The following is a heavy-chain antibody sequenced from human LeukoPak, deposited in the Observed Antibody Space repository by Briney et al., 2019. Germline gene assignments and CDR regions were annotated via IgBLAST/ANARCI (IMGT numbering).Heavy chain of an antibody. CDR1: GGSFSGYY. CDR2: INHSGST. D-gene: IGHD2-2*01. V-gene: IGHV4-34*01. Sequence: SETLSLTCAVYGGSFSGYYWSWIRQPPGKGLEWIGEINHSGSTNYNPSLKSRVTISVDTSKNQFSLKLSSVTAADTAVYYCARHPPPRYCSSTSCSDYWGQGTLVTVSS. J-gene: IGHJ4*02. CDR3: ARHPPPRYCSSTSCSDY.